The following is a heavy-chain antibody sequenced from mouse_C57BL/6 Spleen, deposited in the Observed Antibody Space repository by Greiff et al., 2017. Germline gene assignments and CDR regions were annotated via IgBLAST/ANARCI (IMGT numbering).Heavy chain of an antibody. J-gene: IGHJ4*01. CDR3: AKIYYDYPYYAMDY. D-gene: IGHD2-4*01. CDR2: INPSTGGT. Sequence: EVQLQQSGPELVKPGASVKISCKASGYSFTGYYMNWVKQSPEKSLEWIGEINPSTGGTTYNQKFKAKATLTVDKSSSTAYMQLKSLTSEDSAVYYCAKIYYDYPYYAMDYWGQGTSVTVSS. V-gene: IGHV1-42*01. CDR1: GYSFTGYY.